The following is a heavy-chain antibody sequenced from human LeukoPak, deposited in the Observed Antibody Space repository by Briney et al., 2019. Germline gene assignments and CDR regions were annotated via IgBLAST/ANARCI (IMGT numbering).Heavy chain of an antibody. D-gene: IGHD5-12*01. V-gene: IGHV4-61*02. CDR3: ARELAGYGKLDY. CDR1: GGSISSGSYF. Sequence: AAETLSLTCTVSGGSISSGSYFWSCIRQPAGKGLEWIGRIYTNGGPSYNPSLKSRITISPDTSKNQFSLKLSSVTAADTAVYYCARELAGYGKLDYWGQGILVTVSS. J-gene: IGHJ4*02. CDR2: IYTNGGP.